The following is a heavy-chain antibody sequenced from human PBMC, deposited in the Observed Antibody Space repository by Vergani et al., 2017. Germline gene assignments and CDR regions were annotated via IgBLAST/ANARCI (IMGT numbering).Heavy chain of an antibody. CDR2: INSDGSST. CDR3: ASLPVTTANAFDI. V-gene: IGHV3-74*01. D-gene: IGHD4-17*01. CDR1: GFSFSGFW. J-gene: IGHJ3*02. Sequence: EVQLVESGGGLVQPGGSLRLSCAASGFSFSGFWMHWVRQAPGKGLVWGSRINSDGSSTSYADSVKGRFTISRDNAKNTLYLQMNSLRAEDTAVYYCASLPVTTANAFDIWGQGTMVTVSS.